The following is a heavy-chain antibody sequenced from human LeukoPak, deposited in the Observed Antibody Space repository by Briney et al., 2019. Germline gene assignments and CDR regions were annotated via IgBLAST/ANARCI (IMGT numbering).Heavy chain of an antibody. CDR1: GFTFSNYW. J-gene: IGHJ4*02. CDR3: VRDRGYCSGGTCYALWDY. CDR2: IKEDGGEN. Sequence: GGSLRLSCAASGFTFSNYWMTWVRQAPGKGLEWVAHIKEDGGENYHVDPVKGRFTISRDNAKNSLHLQMNSLRAEDTAMYYCVRDRGYCSGGTCYALWDYWGQGTLVTVSS. D-gene: IGHD2-15*01. V-gene: IGHV3-7*01.